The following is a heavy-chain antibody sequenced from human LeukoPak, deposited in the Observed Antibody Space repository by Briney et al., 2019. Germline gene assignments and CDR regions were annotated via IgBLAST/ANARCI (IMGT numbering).Heavy chain of an antibody. Sequence: GGSLRLSCAASGFTFSSYSMNWVRQAPGKGLEWVSSISSSSSYIYYADSVKGRFTISRDNAKNSLYLQMNSLRAEDTAVYYCARGIQLWFEGDWFDPWGQGTLVTVSS. CDR3: ARGIQLWFEGDWFDP. V-gene: IGHV3-21*01. CDR1: GFTFSSYS. CDR2: ISSSSSYI. D-gene: IGHD5-18*01. J-gene: IGHJ5*02.